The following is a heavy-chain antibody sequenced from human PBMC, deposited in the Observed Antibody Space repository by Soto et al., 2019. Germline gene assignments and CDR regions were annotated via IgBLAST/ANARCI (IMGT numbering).Heavy chain of an antibody. J-gene: IGHJ4*02. CDR2: MNPNSGNT. Sequence: ASVKVSCKASGYTFTNYDINWVRQATGQGPEWMGWMNPNSGNTGYAQKFQGRVTMTRNTSISTAYMELSSLRSEDTAIYYCAVASIVVVPAVIQKWGQGTLVTVSS. V-gene: IGHV1-8*01. CDR1: GYTFTNYD. D-gene: IGHD2-2*01. CDR3: AVASIVVVPAVIQK.